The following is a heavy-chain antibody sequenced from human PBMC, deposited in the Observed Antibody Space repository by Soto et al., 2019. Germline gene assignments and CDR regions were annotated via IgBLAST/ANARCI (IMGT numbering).Heavy chain of an antibody. CDR3: ARIRCVGYYPPGYYYYGMDV. J-gene: IGHJ6*02. Sequence: QVQLQQWGAGLLKPSETLSLTCAVYGGSFSGYYWSWIRQPPGKGLEWIGEINHSGSTNYNPSLKSRVTISVDTSKNQFSLKLSSVTAADTAVYYCARIRCVGYYPPGYYYYGMDVWGQGTTVTVSS. D-gene: IGHD3-10*01. CDR1: GGSFSGYY. V-gene: IGHV4-34*01. CDR2: INHSGST.